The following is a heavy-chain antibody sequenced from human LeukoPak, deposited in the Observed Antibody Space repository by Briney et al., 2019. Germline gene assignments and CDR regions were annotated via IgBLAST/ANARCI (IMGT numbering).Heavy chain of an antibody. D-gene: IGHD6-13*01. J-gene: IGHJ4*02. CDR3: ASSGSFRQQLVK. CDR1: GGSITSYY. CDR2: IYYSGST. V-gene: IGHV4-59*01. Sequence: PSETLSLTCTVSGGSITSYYWSWIRQPPGKGLEWIGYIYYSGSTNYNPSLKSRVTISVDTSKNQFSLKLSSVTAADTAVYYCASSGSFRQQLVKWGQGTLVTVSS.